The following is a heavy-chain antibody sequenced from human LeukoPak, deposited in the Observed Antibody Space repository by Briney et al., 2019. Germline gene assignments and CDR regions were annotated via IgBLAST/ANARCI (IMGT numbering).Heavy chain of an antibody. V-gene: IGHV4-59*01. CDR2: FYYTGST. CDR1: GASISSYY. D-gene: IGHD2-2*01. Sequence: PSETLSLTCTVSGASISSYYWSWIRQPPGKGLEWIGYFYYTGSTNYNPSLKSRVTISVDTSKKQFSLKLSSVTAADTAVYYCARDLGYCSTTSCAMAFDIWGQGTMVTVSS. J-gene: IGHJ3*02. CDR3: ARDLGYCSTTSCAMAFDI.